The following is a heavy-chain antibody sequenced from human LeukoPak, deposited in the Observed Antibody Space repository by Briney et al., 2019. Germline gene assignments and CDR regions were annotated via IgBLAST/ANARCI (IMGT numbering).Heavy chain of an antibody. Sequence: PGGSLRLSCAASGFTFSSYGMHWVRQAPGKGLEWVAVIWYDGSNKYYADSVKGRFTISRDNSKNTLYLQMNSLRAEDTAVYYCARSPPYYYDSSGALDYWGQGTLVTVSS. CDR3: ARSPPYYYDSSGALDY. CDR2: IWYDGSNK. D-gene: IGHD3-22*01. CDR1: GFTFSSYG. V-gene: IGHV3-33*01. J-gene: IGHJ4*02.